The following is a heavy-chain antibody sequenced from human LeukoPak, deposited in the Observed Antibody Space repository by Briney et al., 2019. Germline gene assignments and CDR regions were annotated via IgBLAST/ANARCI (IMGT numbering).Heavy chain of an antibody. CDR2: ISAYNGNT. CDR1: GYTFTSYG. J-gene: IGHJ6*02. Sequence: ASVTVSCKASGYTFTSYGISWVRQAPGQGLEWMGWISAYNGNTNYAQKLQGRVTMTTDTSTSTAYMELRSLRSDDTAVYYCAREGLRFDKGITMVRGAPSYYYYYGMDVWGQGTTVTVSS. CDR3: AREGLRFDKGITMVRGAPSYYYYYGMDV. D-gene: IGHD3-10*01. V-gene: IGHV1-18*01.